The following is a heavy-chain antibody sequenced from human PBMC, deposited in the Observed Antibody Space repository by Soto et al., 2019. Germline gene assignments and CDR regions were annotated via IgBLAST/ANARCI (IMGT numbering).Heavy chain of an antibody. Sequence: GESLKISCKGSGYSFTSYWIGWVRQMPGKGLEWMGIIYPGDSDTRYSPSFQGQVTISADKSISTAYLQWSSLKASDTAMYYCARERTSSTEGGGWFDPWGQGTLVTVSS. D-gene: IGHD2-15*01. V-gene: IGHV5-51*01. CDR2: IYPGDSDT. CDR3: ARERTSSTEGGGWFDP. CDR1: GYSFTSYW. J-gene: IGHJ5*02.